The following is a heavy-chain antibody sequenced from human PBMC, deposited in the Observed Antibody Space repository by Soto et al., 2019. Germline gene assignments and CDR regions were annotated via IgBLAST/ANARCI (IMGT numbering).Heavy chain of an antibody. Sequence: GESLKISCKGSGFSFTSFWIGWVRQMPGKGLEWMGIIYPGDSDTRYSPSFQGQVTISADKSITTAYLQWRSLKASDTAMYYCARSPCGGDCIRFDPWGQGTLVTVSS. V-gene: IGHV5-51*01. D-gene: IGHD2-21*02. CDR2: IYPGDSDT. CDR1: GFSFTSFW. J-gene: IGHJ5*02. CDR3: ARSPCGGDCIRFDP.